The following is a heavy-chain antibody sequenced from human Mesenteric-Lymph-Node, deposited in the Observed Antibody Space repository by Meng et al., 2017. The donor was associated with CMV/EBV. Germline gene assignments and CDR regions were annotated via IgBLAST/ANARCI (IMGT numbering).Heavy chain of an antibody. V-gene: IGHV1-2*02. CDR2: INPNSGGT. CDR3: ARESFYYYYGMDV. D-gene: IGHD1-26*01. J-gene: IGHJ6*02. CDR1: GYTFTGYY. Sequence: ASVKVSCKASGYTFTGYYMHWVRQAPGQGREWMGWINPNSGGTNYAQKFQGRVTMTRDTSISTAYMELSRLRSDDTAVYYCARESFYYYYGMDVWGQGTTVTVSS.